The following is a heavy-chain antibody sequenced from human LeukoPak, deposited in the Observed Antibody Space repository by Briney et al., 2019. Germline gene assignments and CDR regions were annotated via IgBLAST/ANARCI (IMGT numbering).Heavy chain of an antibody. CDR1: GFTFSYYW. CDR2: TDSYGSEI. V-gene: IGHV3-7*03. Sequence: PGGSLRLSCTASGFTFSYYWMSWVRQAPGKGLEWVANTDSYGSEIYYVDSVKGRFTISRDNAKKSIYLEMNSLRVEDTAVYYCVRDDWGPAEGWGPGTLVTVSS. J-gene: IGHJ4*02. D-gene: IGHD3-16*01. CDR3: VRDDWGPAEG.